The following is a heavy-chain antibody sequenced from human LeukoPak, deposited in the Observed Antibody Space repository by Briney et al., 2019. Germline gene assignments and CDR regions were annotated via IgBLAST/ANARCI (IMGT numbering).Heavy chain of an antibody. D-gene: IGHD3-9*01. CDR3: ARTQAGVLRYFDWSPMPDAFDI. CDR2: IYYSGSI. Sequence: SETLSLTCAVSGYSISSSNWWGWIRQPPGKGLEWIGYIYYSGSIYYNPSLKSRVTMSVDTSKNQFSLKLSSVTAVDTAVYYCARTQAGVLRYFDWSPMPDAFDIWGQGTMVTVSS. J-gene: IGHJ3*02. CDR1: GYSISSSNW. V-gene: IGHV4-28*05.